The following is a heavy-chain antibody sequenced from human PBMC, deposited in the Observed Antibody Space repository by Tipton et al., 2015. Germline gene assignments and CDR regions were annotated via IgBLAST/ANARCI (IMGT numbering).Heavy chain of an antibody. V-gene: IGHV1-69*11. CDR3: AKDSSSPGNWFDP. D-gene: IGHD2-2*01. J-gene: IGHJ5*02. CDR1: GYTFPSYN. Sequence: QSGPEVKKPGASVKVSCKASGYTFPSYNINWVRQAPGHGLEWMGWISPTLGTVNQAQKFQGRVTFTADASTSTTYMELSSLRVDDTAVYYCAKDSSSPGNWFDPWGRGTLVTVA. CDR2: ISPTLGTV.